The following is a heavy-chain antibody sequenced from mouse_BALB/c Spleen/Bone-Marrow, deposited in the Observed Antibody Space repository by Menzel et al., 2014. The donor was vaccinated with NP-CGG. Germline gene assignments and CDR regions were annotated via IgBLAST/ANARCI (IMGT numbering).Heavy chain of an antibody. CDR1: GYTFTSYW. V-gene: IGHV1S22*01. CDR2: IYPGSGST. J-gene: IGHJ3*01. CDR3: IRGFVY. Sequence: LQQPGSELVRPGASVKLSCKASGYTFTSYWMHWVKQRHGQGLEWIGNIYPGSGSTNYDEKFKSKGTLTVDTSSSTDSMRLRRVTSEGTAVYYCIRGFVYWGQGTLVTVSA.